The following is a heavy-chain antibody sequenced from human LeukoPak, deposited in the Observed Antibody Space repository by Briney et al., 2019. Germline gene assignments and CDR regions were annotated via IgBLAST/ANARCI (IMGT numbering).Heavy chain of an antibody. CDR3: ARDQTYFGSGIYTYFDY. CDR2: ISSTGST. CDR1: GGSISSSSYY. Sequence: SETLSLTCTVSGGSISSSSYYWGWIRQPPGKGLEYLGRISSTGSTNYNPSLRSRVTISADTSKNHFSLKLTSVTAADTAVYYCARDQTYFGSGIYTYFDYWGQGILVTVSS. J-gene: IGHJ4*02. D-gene: IGHD3-10*01. V-gene: IGHV4-39*02.